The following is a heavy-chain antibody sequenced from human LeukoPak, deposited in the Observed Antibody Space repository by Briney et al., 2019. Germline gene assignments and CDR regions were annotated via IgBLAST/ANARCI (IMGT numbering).Heavy chain of an antibody. CDR2: IRSDGSNK. CDR1: GFSFSSYG. CDR3: ARDPLSSSSFDL. D-gene: IGHD6-13*01. Sequence: GGSLRLSCAGSGFSFSSYGMHWVRQAPGKGLEWMAFIRSDGSNKYYADSVKGRFTISRDNSKNTLYLQMNSLRAEDTAVYYCARDPLSSSSFDLWGQGTLVTVSS. J-gene: IGHJ4*02. V-gene: IGHV3-30*02.